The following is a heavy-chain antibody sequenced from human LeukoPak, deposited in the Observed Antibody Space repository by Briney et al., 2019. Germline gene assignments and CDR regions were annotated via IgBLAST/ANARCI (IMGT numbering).Heavy chain of an antibody. V-gene: IGHV3-30*02. CDR1: GFIFNNYG. J-gene: IGHJ4*02. CDR3: ARDGDY. Sequence: GGSLRLSCAASGFIFNNYGMHWVRQAPGKGLEWVAFIRFDGSNKYYADSVKGRFTISRDNAKNSLYLQMNSLRAEDTAVYYCARDGDYWGQGTLVTVSS. CDR2: IRFDGSNK.